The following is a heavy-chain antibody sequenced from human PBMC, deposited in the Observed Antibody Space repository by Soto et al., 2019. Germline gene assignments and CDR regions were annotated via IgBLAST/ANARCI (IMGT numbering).Heavy chain of an antibody. V-gene: IGHV3-23*01. Sequence: GGSLRFSCAASGFTFSSYNMNWVRQAPGKGLEWVSTISASGGSTYYADSVKGRFTVSRDNSKNTLFLQMSSLRAEDTAVYYCAKVGTRGYYFDYWGQGTLVTVSS. J-gene: IGHJ4*02. CDR3: AKVGTRGYYFDY. CDR1: GFTFSSYN. CDR2: ISASGGST.